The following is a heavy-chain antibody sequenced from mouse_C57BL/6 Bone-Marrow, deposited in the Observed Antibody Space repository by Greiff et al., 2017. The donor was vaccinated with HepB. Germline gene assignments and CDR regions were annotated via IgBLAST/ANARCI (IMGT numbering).Heavy chain of an antibody. Sequence: VQLQQSGAELARPGASVKLSCKASGYTFTSYGISWVKQRTVQGLEWIGEIYPRSGNTYYNEKFKGKATLTADKSSSTAYMELRSLTSEDSAVYFCARPDGFLYYFDYWGQGTTLTVSS. CDR2: IYPRSGNT. J-gene: IGHJ2*01. CDR1: GYTFTSYG. V-gene: IGHV1-81*01. D-gene: IGHD2-3*01. CDR3: ARPDGFLYYFDY.